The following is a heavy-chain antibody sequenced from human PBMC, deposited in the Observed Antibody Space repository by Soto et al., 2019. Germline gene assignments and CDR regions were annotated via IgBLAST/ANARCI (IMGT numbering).Heavy chain of an antibody. CDR1: GGTFSSYA. Sequence: QVQLVQSGAEVKKPGSSVKVSCQASGGTFSSYAISWVRQAPGQGLEWMGGIIPIFGTANYAQNFQGRVTITADESTSTAYMGLGSLRFEDTAVYYCARGGGGDYNAAFDIWGQGTMVTVSS. V-gene: IGHV1-69*12. CDR3: ARGGGGDYNAAFDI. J-gene: IGHJ3*02. CDR2: IIPIFGTA. D-gene: IGHD2-21*02.